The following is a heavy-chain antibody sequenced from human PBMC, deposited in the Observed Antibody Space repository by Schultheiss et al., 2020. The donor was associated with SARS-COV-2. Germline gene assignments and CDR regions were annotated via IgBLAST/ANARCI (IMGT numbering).Heavy chain of an antibody. CDR2: ISYTGSP. J-gene: IGHJ4*02. CDR1: GSSITGFF. D-gene: IGHD5-24*01. V-gene: IGHV4-59*01. Sequence: SETLSLTCSVSGSSITGFFWTWIRQPPGKGLEWIGYISYTGSPSYNPSLKSRVTISGDTSKNQFSLRLGSVTAADTAVYFCARATRVESLFSVRGGSFDFWGRGALVTVSS. CDR3: ARATRVESLFSVRGGSFDF.